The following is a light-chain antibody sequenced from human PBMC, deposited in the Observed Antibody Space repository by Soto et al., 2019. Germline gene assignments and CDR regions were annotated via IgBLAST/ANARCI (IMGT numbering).Light chain of an antibody. V-gene: IGKV1-5*03. Sequence: DIQMTQSPSTLSASVGDRVTITCRASQSISNWLAWYQQRPGKAPNLLIYKASSLESGVPSRFSGSGSGTEFTLTISSLQPDDFATYHCQQYATFPRTFGQGTKVDIK. CDR3: QQYATFPRT. CDR2: KAS. J-gene: IGKJ1*01. CDR1: QSISNW.